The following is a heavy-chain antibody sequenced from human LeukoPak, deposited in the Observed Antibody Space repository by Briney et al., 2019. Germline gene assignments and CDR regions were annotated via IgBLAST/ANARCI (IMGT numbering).Heavy chain of an antibody. CDR3: ARVDYGDYVIDP. CDR2: IYYSGST. V-gene: IGHV4-34*01. CDR1: GGSFSGYY. J-gene: IGHJ5*02. D-gene: IGHD4-17*01. Sequence: SETLSLTCAVYGGSFSGYYWSWIRQPPGKGLEWIGYIYYSGSTYYNPSLKSRVTISVDTSKNQFSLKLSSVTAADTAVYYCARVDYGDYVIDPWGQGTLVTVSS.